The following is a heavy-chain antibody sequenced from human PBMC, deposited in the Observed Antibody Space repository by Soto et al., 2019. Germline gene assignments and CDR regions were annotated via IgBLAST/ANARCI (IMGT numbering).Heavy chain of an antibody. CDR1: GDTLSTYY. D-gene: IGHD3-22*01. CDR2: INPRSGKT. Sequence: VQLVQSGAEVKRPGASVKISCKASGDTLSTYYMHWARQAPGQGLEWMGIINPRSGKTNYPQKFQGRVTMTRDTSTTTVYMELSTLRSEDTAMYYCARGVGYSDSSGYPFDYWGQGTLVTVSP. CDR3: ARGVGYSDSSGYPFDY. J-gene: IGHJ4*02. V-gene: IGHV1-46*03.